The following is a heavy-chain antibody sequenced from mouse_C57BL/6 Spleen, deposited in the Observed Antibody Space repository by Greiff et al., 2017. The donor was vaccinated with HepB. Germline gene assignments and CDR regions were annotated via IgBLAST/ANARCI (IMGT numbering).Heavy chain of an antibody. V-gene: IGHV5-4*03. D-gene: IGHD3-3*01. CDR3: ARGQGTYYFDY. CDR2: ISDGGSYT. Sequence: EVMLVESGGGLVKPGGSLKLSCAASGFTFSSYAMSWVRQTPEKRLEWVATISDGGSYTYYPDNVKGRFTISRDNAKNNQYLQMSHLKSEDTAMYYCARGQGTYYFDYWGQGTTLTVSS. CDR1: GFTFSSYA. J-gene: IGHJ2*01.